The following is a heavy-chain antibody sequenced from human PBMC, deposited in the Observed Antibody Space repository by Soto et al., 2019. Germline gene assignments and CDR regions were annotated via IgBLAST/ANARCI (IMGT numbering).Heavy chain of an antibody. CDR2: IIPILGIA. Sequence: QVQLVQSGAEVKKPGSSVKVSCKASGGTFSSYTISWVRQAPGQGLEWMGRIIPILGIANYAQKFQGRVTITADKSTSTAYMELSSLRSEDTAVYYCAGEAAAGPAGADYWGQGTLVTVSS. CDR3: AGEAAAGPAGADY. V-gene: IGHV1-69*08. CDR1: GGTFSSYT. J-gene: IGHJ4*02. D-gene: IGHD6-13*01.